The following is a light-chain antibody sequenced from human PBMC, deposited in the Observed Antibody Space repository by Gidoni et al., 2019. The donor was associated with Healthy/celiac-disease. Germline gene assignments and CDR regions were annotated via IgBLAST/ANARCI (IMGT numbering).Light chain of an antibody. CDR1: QSVLYSSNNKNY. Sequence: DILMTQFPDSLAVSMGERATLNCKYSQSVLYSSNNKNYLAWYQQKPGQPPKLLIYWASTRESGVPDRFSGSGSGTDFTLTISSLQAEDMAVYYCQQYYSTPLTFGGGTKVEIK. CDR2: WAS. CDR3: QQYYSTPLT. J-gene: IGKJ4*01. V-gene: IGKV4-1*01.